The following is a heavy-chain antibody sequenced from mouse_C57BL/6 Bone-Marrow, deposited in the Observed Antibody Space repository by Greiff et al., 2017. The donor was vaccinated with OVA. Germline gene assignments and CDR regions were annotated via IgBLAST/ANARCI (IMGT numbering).Heavy chain of an antibody. CDR1: GYTFTSYG. Sequence: QVQLKESGAELARPGASVKLSCKASGYTFTSYGISWVKQRTGPGLEWIGEIYPRSGNTYYNEKFKGKATLTADKSSSTAYMELRSLTSEDSAVYFCARDGTGLYYFDYWGQGTTLTVSS. CDR3: ARDGTGLYYFDY. V-gene: IGHV1-81*01. J-gene: IGHJ2*01. CDR2: IYPRSGNT. D-gene: IGHD4-1*01.